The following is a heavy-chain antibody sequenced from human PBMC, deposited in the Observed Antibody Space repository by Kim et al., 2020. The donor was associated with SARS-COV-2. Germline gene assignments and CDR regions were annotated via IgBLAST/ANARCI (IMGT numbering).Heavy chain of an antibody. V-gene: IGHV3-7*01. CDR3: AKIIGDHWYFDL. J-gene: IGHJ2*01. Sequence: YYVDSVKGRITISRDSAKNSLYLQMNSMRAGDAAVYYCAKIIGDHWYFDLWGRGTLVTVSS.